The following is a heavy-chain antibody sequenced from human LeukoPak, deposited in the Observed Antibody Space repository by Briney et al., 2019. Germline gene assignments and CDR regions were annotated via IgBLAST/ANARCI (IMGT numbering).Heavy chain of an antibody. D-gene: IGHD3-22*01. J-gene: IGHJ4*02. V-gene: IGHV4-31*03. CDR2: IYYSGST. CDR3: ARDYYDSSGYSYFDY. CDR1: GGSISSGGYY. Sequence: SETLSLTCTVSGGSISSGGYYWSWIRQHPGKGLEWIGYIYYSGSTYDNPSLKNRVTISVDTSKNQFSLKLSSVTAADMAVYYCARDYYDSSGYSYFDYWGQGTLVTVSS.